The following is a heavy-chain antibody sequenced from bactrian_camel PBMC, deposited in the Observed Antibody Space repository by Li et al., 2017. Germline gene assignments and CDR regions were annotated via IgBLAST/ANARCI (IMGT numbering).Heavy chain of an antibody. CDR1: GDNSNIFC. D-gene: IGHD2*01. CDR2: VDSNGNP. V-gene: IGHV3S53*01. CDR3: AARTDSDCGIWHLATAGYFRY. Sequence: HVQLVESGGGSVQAGGSLRLSCAVSGDNSNIFCLSWFRPAPGKEREAVATVDSNGNPMYLDSVRGRFTISKDNAKNTLHLQMNSLKPDDTAMYYCAARTDSDCGIWHLATAGYFRYWGQGTQVTVS. J-gene: IGHJ4*01.